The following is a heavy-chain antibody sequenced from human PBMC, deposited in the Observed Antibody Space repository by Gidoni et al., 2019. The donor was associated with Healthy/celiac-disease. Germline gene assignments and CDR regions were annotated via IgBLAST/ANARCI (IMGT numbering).Heavy chain of an antibody. Sequence: QLQLQESGSGLVKPSQTLSLTCAVSGGSISSGGYSWSWIRQPPGKGLEWIGYIDHRGSTYYNPSLKSRVTISVDRSKNQFSLKLSSVTAADTAVYYCARLNYYDSSGTQGGFDYWGQGTLVTVSS. CDR1: GGSISSGGYS. J-gene: IGHJ4*02. CDR3: ARLNYYDSSGTQGGFDY. CDR2: IDHRGST. D-gene: IGHD3-22*01. V-gene: IGHV4-30-2*01.